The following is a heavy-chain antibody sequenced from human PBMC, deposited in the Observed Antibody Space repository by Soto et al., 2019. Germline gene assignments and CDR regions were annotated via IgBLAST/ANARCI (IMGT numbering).Heavy chain of an antibody. CDR1: GGTFSSYA. CDR2: IIPIFGTA. V-gene: IGHV1-69*06. D-gene: IGHD3-22*01. J-gene: IGHJ4*02. CDR3: ASRIYYYDSSGYPFAY. Sequence: ASVKVSCKASGGTFSSYAISWVRQAPGQGLEWMGGIIPIFGTANYAQKFQGRVTITADKSTSTAYMELSSLRSEDTAVYYCASRIYYYDSSGYPFAYWGQGTLVTVSS.